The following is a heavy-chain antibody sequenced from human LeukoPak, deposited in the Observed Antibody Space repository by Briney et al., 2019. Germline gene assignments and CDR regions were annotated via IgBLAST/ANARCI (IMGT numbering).Heavy chain of an antibody. CDR2: ISGSGGSR. D-gene: IGHD3-22*01. Sequence: GGSLRLSCAASGFTFSTYGMSWVRQAPGKGLEWVSGISGSGGSRFYTDSVKGRFTISRDNSKNTLYLQMNSLRAEDTALYYCAKDIPRRLLGWSWGAFDIWGQGTMVTVSS. V-gene: IGHV3-23*01. J-gene: IGHJ3*02. CDR3: AKDIPRRLLGWSWGAFDI. CDR1: GFTFSTYG.